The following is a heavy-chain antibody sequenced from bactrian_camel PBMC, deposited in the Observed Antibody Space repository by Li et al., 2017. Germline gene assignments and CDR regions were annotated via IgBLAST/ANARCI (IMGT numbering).Heavy chain of an antibody. D-gene: IGHD2*01. V-gene: IGHV3S53*01. CDR3: ATRYCTSGDCWFHS. J-gene: IGHJ6*01. CDR1: RYTFSAYC. Sequence: QLVESGGGSVQAGGSLRLSCDASRYTFSAYCMGWLRQAPGKEREGVAAIDSDGSTHYGDSVKGRFTISRDNAKNTLSLQLNVLKTDDSAVYYCATRYCTSGDCWFHSWGQGTQVTVS. CDR2: IDSDGST.